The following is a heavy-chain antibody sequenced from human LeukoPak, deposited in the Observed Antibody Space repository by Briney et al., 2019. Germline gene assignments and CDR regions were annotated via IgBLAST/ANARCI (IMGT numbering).Heavy chain of an antibody. Sequence: PSETLSLTCTVSGGSISSYYWSWIRQPPGKGLEWIGYIYHSGSTYYNPSLKSRVTISVDRSKNQFSLKLSSVTAADTAVYYCARRIVVEPAVYFDYWGQGTLVTVSS. V-gene: IGHV4-59*12. CDR3: ARRIVVEPAVYFDY. CDR1: GGSISSYY. J-gene: IGHJ4*02. D-gene: IGHD2-2*01. CDR2: IYHSGST.